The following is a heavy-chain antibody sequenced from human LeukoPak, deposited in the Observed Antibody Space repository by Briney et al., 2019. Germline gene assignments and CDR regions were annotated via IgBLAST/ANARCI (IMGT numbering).Heavy chain of an antibody. CDR1: GYTFTSYG. CDR2: INPNSGGT. Sequence: ASVKVSCKASGYTFTSYGISWVRQAPGQGLEWMGWINPNSGGTNYAQKFQGRVTMTRDTSISTAYMELSRLRSDDTAVYYCARVHGYCSSTSRYTNDAFDIWGQGTMVTVSS. J-gene: IGHJ3*02. CDR3: ARVHGYCSSTSRYTNDAFDI. D-gene: IGHD2-2*02. V-gene: IGHV1-2*02.